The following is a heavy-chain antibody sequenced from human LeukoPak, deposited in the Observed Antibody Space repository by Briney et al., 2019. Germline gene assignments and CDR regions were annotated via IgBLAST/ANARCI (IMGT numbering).Heavy chain of an antibody. CDR1: GFTFSSYA. CDR2: ISGSGDGT. CDR3: AKALAGTYYYHYGMDV. V-gene: IGHV3-23*01. D-gene: IGHD6-13*01. Sequence: PGGSLRLSCAASGFTFSSYAMSWVRQAPGKGLEWVSGISGSGDGTSYADSVKGRFTISRDNSKNTLYLQMNSLRAEDTAVYYCAKALAGTYYYHYGMDVWGQGTTVTVSS. J-gene: IGHJ6*02.